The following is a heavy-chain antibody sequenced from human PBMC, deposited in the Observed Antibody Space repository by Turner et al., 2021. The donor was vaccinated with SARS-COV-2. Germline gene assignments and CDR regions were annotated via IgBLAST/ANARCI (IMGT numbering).Heavy chain of an antibody. CDR3: ARETYYYVSSVYSGTNWFDP. J-gene: IGHJ5*02. V-gene: IGHV3-21*01. D-gene: IGHD3-22*01. CDR1: GVTFISNT. Sequence: EVQLVGSGGGLVKPGGSLRLSCAHSGVTFISNTMYWLRQAPGKGLEWVSSISSSSSYIYYADSVKCRFTISRDSAENSLYLQMNSLRAEDTAVYYCARETYYYVSSVYSGTNWFDPWGQGTLVTVSS. CDR2: ISSSSSYI.